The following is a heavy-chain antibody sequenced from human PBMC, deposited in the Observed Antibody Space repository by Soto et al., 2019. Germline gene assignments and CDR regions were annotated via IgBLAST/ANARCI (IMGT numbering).Heavy chain of an antibody. V-gene: IGHV3-13*05. CDR2: ISAAGDP. J-gene: IGHJ6*02. CDR3: ARTDRDFYGLDV. CDR1: GFTFRNYD. Sequence: EVQLVESGGGLVQPGGSLRLSCAASGFTFRNYDMHWVRQGTVKGLEWVSGISAAGDPDYADSVEGRFTISRENAQNSFFLQMNSLRVGDTAVYYCARTDRDFYGLDVWGQGTTVIVSS.